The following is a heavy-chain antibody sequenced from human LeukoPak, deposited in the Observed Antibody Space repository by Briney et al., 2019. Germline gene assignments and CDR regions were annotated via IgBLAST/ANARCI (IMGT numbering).Heavy chain of an antibody. CDR1: GFTFSRHA. Sequence: GGSLRLSCAASGFTFSRHAMHWVRQAPGKGLEWVAVIWFDGSEKQYADSVKGRFTISRDNAKNSLFLQMNSLRDEDTAVYYCARGGYGANDDAFDIWGQGTMVTVSS. V-gene: IGHV3-33*01. J-gene: IGHJ3*02. D-gene: IGHD4-23*01. CDR2: IWFDGSEK. CDR3: ARGGYGANDDAFDI.